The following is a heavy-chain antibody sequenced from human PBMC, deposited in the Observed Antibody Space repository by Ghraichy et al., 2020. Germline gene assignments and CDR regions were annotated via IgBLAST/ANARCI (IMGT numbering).Heavy chain of an antibody. CDR1: GFTFSSYS. CDR2: ISSSSSTI. D-gene: IGHD2-2*01. Sequence: LSLTCAASGFTFSSYSMNWVRQAPGKGLEWVSYISSSSSTIYYADSVKGRFTISRDNAKNSLYLQMNSLRDEDTAVYYCARDLGRYCSSTSCYEGYYYYYGMDVWGQGTTVTVSS. V-gene: IGHV3-48*02. J-gene: IGHJ6*02. CDR3: ARDLGRYCSSTSCYEGYYYYYGMDV.